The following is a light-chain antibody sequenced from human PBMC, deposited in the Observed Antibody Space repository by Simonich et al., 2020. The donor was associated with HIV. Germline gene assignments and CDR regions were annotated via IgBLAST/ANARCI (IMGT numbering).Light chain of an antibody. V-gene: IGKV4-1*01. Sequence: DIVMTQSPDSLAVSLGERATINCKSSRSVLYSSNNKNYLAWYQQKPGQPPKLLIYWASTRESGVPDRFSGSWSETDFTLTISSLQAEDVAVYYCQQYYSTPLTFGGGTKVEIK. CDR3: QQYYSTPLT. CDR1: RSVLYSSNNKNY. CDR2: WAS. J-gene: IGKJ4*01.